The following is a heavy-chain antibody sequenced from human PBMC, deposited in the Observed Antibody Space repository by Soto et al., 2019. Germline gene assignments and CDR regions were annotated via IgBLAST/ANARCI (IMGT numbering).Heavy chain of an antibody. Sequence: PGESLKISCKGSGYTFTTYWISWVRQMPGKGLEWMGRIDPSDSYTNYSPSFQGHVTISADKSINTAYLQWSSLKASDSAIYYCARQAGTGYYFYGVSVWGQGTSVTVSS. J-gene: IGHJ6*02. D-gene: IGHD6-19*01. CDR1: GYTFTTYW. CDR2: IDPSDSYT. CDR3: ARQAGTGYYFYGVSV. V-gene: IGHV5-10-1*01.